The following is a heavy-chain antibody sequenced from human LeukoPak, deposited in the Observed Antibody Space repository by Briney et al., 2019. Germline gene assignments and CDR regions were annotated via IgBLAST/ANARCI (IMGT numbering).Heavy chain of an antibody. Sequence: GGSLRLSCAASGFTFNSYNMNWVRQAPGKGLEWVSSISTSSNYIYYADSVKGRFTISRDNAKNSLYLQMNSLRGEDTAVYYCARGAVATTFDFWGQGTLVTVSS. J-gene: IGHJ4*02. D-gene: IGHD5-12*01. CDR2: ISTSSNYI. CDR1: GFTFNSYN. CDR3: ARGAVATTFDF. V-gene: IGHV3-21*01.